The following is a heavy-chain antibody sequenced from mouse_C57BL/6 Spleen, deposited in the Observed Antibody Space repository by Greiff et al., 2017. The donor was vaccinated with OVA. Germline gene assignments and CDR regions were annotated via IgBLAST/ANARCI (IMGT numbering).Heavy chain of an antibody. J-gene: IGHJ2*01. Sequence: QVQLQQPGAELVRPGSSVKLSCKASGYTFTSYWMDWVKQRPGQGLEWIGNIYPSDSETHYNQKFKDKATLTVDKSSSTAYMQLSSLTSEDSAVYYCAREGDGYRFDYWGQGTTLTVSS. CDR2: IYPSDSET. D-gene: IGHD2-3*01. CDR3: AREGDGYRFDY. CDR1: GYTFTSYW. V-gene: IGHV1-61*01.